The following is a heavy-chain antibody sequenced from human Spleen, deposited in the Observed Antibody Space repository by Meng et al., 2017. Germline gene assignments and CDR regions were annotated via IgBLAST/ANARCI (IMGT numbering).Heavy chain of an antibody. Sequence: SETLSLTCSVSGYSISSGYYWGWIRQPPGKGLEWIGTIYHSGSTYYNPSLKSRLTTSVDTSKNQFSLKLSSVTAADTAVYYCARGTGGIGYYYYYGMDVWGQGTTVTVSS. D-gene: IGHD7-27*01. CDR1: GYSISSGYY. CDR3: ARGTGGIGYYYYYGMDV. CDR2: IYHSGST. V-gene: IGHV4-38-2*01. J-gene: IGHJ6*02.